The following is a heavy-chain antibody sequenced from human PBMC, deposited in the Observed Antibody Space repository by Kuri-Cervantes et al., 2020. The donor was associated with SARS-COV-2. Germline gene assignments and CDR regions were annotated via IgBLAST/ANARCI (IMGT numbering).Heavy chain of an antibody. CDR3: ARDFGYLNSYGYD. CDR1: GFTFSSYS. Sequence: GESLKISCAASGFTFSSYSMNWVRQAPGKGLEWVSSISSSSSYIYYADSVKGRFTISRDNAKNSLYLQMNSLRAGDTAVYYCARDFGYLNSYGYDWGQGTLVTVSS. CDR2: ISSSSSYI. V-gene: IGHV3-21*01. D-gene: IGHD5-18*01. J-gene: IGHJ4*02.